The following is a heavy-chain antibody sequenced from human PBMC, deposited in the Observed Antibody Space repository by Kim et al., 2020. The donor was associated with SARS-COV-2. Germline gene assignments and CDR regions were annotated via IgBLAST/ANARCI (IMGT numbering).Heavy chain of an antibody. CDR3: ARRPPRGQWLAYDAFDI. J-gene: IGHJ3*02. Sequence: SETLSLTCTVSGGSISSSSYYWGWIRQPPGKGLEWIGSIYYSGSTYYNPSLKSRVTISVDTSKNQFSLKLSSVTAADTAVYYCARRPPRGQWLAYDAFDIWGQGTMVTVSS. CDR1: GGSISSSSYY. V-gene: IGHV4-39*01. D-gene: IGHD6-19*01. CDR2: IYYSGST.